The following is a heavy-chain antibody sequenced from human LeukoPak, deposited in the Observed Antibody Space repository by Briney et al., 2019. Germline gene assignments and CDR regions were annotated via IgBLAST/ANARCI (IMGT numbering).Heavy chain of an antibody. V-gene: IGHV3-72*01. CDR1: GFTFSDHY. D-gene: IGHD3-22*01. Sequence: GGSLRLSCAASGFTFSDHYMDWVRQAPGKGLEWVARSRDKANSYITEYAASVKGRFTISRDDSKNSLYLQTNSLKTEDTAVYYCARRGSSSGYQPFDYWGQGTLVTVSS. CDR2: SRDKANSYIT. CDR3: ARRGSSSGYQPFDY. J-gene: IGHJ4*02.